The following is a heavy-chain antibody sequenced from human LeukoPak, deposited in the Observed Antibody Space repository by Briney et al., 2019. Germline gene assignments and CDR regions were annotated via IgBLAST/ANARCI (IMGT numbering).Heavy chain of an antibody. CDR2: IYTSGST. V-gene: IGHV4-61*02. J-gene: IGHJ6*03. Sequence: SQTLSLTCTVSGGSISSGSYYWSWIRQPAGKGLEWIGRIYTSGSTNYNPSLKSRVTISVDTSKNQFSLKLSSVTAADTAVYYCARRYSYDLWAHRYYYMDVWGKGTTVTVSS. CDR3: ARRYSYDLWAHRYYYMDV. CDR1: GGSISSGSYY. D-gene: IGHD5-18*01.